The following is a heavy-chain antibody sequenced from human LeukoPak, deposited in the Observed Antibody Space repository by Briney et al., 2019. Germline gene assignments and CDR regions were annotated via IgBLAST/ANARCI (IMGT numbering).Heavy chain of an antibody. CDR3: AKNPKEFGVVIIWFPYGMDV. CDR1: GFTFTNYA. D-gene: IGHD3-3*01. CDR2: ISASGGST. V-gene: IGHV3-23*01. J-gene: IGHJ6*02. Sequence: PGGSLRLSCAASGFTFTNYAMSWVRQAPGKGLEWVSGISASGGSTYYADSVKGRFTISRDNSRNTLFLQMNSLRAEDTAVYFCAKNPKEFGVVIIWFPYGMDVWGQGTTVTVSS.